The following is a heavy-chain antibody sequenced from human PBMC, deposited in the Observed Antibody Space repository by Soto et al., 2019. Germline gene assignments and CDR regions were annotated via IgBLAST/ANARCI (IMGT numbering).Heavy chain of an antibody. Sequence: SETLSLTCTVSGGSISSSSYYWGWIRQPPGKGLEWIGSIYYSGSTYYNPSLKSRVTISEDTSKNQFSLKLSSVTAAETAVKYCARQPGGNYSSSWYSGFYYYYYYYMDVWGKGTTVTVSS. CDR2: IYYSGST. CDR3: ARQPGGNYSSSWYSGFYYYYYYYMDV. CDR1: GGSISSSSYY. V-gene: IGHV4-39*01. J-gene: IGHJ6*03. D-gene: IGHD6-13*01.